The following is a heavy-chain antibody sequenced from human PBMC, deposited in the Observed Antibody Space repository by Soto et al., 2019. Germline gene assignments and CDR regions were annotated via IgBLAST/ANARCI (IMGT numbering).Heavy chain of an antibody. CDR1: GGSISGYY. J-gene: IGHJ6*02. CDR3: ARDLWGYCGTACYPLDV. CDR2: MYNTGST. Sequence: LSLTCTVSGGSISGYYWSWIRQPPGKGLEWIGYMYNTGSTVYNPSFKSRVTISVDTSKNQFSLKLNSVTAADTAVYYCARDLWGYCGTACYPLDVWGQGTTVTVSS. D-gene: IGHD2-21*02. V-gene: IGHV4-59*01.